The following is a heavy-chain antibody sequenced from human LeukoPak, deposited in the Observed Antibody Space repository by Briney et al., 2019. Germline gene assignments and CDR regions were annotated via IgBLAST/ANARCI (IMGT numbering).Heavy chain of an antibody. CDR3: AKVSESNYDILTGYYTPYYFDY. D-gene: IGHD3-9*01. CDR2: ISDSGGST. V-gene: IGHV3-23*01. CDR1: GFTFSSYA. J-gene: IGHJ4*02. Sequence: GGSLRLSCAASGFTFSSYAMSWVRQAPGKGLEWVSGISDSGGSTFYADSVKGRFTISRDNSKNILYLQMNSLRADDTAVYYCAKVSESNYDILTGYYTPYYFDYWGQGTLVTVSS.